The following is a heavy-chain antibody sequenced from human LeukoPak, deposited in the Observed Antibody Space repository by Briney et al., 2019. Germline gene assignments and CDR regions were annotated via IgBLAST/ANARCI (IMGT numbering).Heavy chain of an antibody. CDR2: IHYSGST. CDR1: GDSISNYY. J-gene: IGHJ4*02. D-gene: IGHD5-24*01. CDR3: ARLGRIGLYYFYY. Sequence: PSETLSLTCTVSGDSISNYYWSWIRQPPGKGLEWIGYIHYSGSTNYNPSLKSRVTMSVDTSKNQFSLKLSSVTAADTAVYHCARLGRIGLYYFYYWGQGTVVTVSS. V-gene: IGHV4-59*08.